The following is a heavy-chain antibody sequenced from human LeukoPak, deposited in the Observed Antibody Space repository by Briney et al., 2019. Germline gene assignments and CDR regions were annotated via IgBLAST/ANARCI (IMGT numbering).Heavy chain of an antibody. V-gene: IGHV1-2*02. CDR3: ASGEGNLSN. D-gene: IGHD3-16*02. CDR2: INPNSGGT. Sequence: ASVKVSCKASGYTFTSYDINWVRQATGQGLEWMGWINPNSGGTNYAQKFQGRVTMTRDTSISTAYMELSRLRSDDTAVYYCASGEGNLSNWGQGTLVTVSS. J-gene: IGHJ4*02. CDR1: GYTFTSYD.